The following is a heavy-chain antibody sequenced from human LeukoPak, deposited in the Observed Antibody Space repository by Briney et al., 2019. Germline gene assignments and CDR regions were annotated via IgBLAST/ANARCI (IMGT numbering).Heavy chain of an antibody. CDR3: ARDDPYYYYMDV. V-gene: IGHV1-18*01. J-gene: IGHJ6*03. CDR2: ISAYNGNT. Sequence: ASVKVSCKASGYTLTSYSISWVRQAPGQGLEWMGWISAYNGNTNYAQKLQGRVTMTTDTSTSTAYMELSSLRSEDTAVYYCARDDPYYYYMDVWGKGTTVTVSS. CDR1: GYTLTSYS.